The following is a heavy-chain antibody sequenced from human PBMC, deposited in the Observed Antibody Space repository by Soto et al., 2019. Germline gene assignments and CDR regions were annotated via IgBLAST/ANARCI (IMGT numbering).Heavy chain of an antibody. CDR3: AKRHDFWSGYLN. CDR2: IVVGSGNT. D-gene: IGHD3-3*01. Sequence: SVKVSCKASGFTFTSSAVQWVRQARGQRLEWIGWIVVGSGNTNYAQKFQERVTITRDMSTSTAYMELSSLRSEDTAVYYCAKRHDFWSGYLNWGQGTLVTVSS. CDR1: GFTFTSSA. V-gene: IGHV1-58*01. J-gene: IGHJ4*02.